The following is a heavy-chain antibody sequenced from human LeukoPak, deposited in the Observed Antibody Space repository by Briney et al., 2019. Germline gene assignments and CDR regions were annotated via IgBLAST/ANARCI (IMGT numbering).Heavy chain of an antibody. Sequence: SVKVSCKASGGTFSSYAISWMRQAPGQGLEWMGRIIPILGIANYAQKFQGRVTITADKSTSTAYMELSSLRSEDTAVYYCARDSFAYYYDSSGYRDDYWGQGTLVTVSS. CDR2: IIPILGIA. V-gene: IGHV1-69*04. CDR1: GGTFSSYA. J-gene: IGHJ4*02. D-gene: IGHD3-22*01. CDR3: ARDSFAYYYDSSGYRDDY.